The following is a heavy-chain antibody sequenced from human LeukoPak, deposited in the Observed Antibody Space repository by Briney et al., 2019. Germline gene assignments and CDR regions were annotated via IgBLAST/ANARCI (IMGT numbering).Heavy chain of an antibody. CDR2: ISGSGGST. V-gene: IGHV3-23*01. Sequence: GGSLRLSCAASGSTFSSYAMSWVRQAPGKGLEWVSAISGSGGSTYYADSVKGRFTISRDNSKNTLYLQMNSLRAEDTAVYYCAKDRPYTTITIFGVVISRSFDYWGQGTLVTVSS. J-gene: IGHJ4*02. D-gene: IGHD3-3*01. CDR3: AKDRPYTTITIFGVVISRSFDY. CDR1: GSTFSSYA.